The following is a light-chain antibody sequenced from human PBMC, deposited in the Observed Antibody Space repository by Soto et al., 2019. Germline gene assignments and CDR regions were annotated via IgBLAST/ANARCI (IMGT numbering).Light chain of an antibody. J-gene: IGKJ5*01. CDR1: QGFTNY. CDR2: AAS. Sequence: DFQMTQSPSSLSASLGDTVTLTCRASQGFTNYLAWYQQKTGKAPKLLIYAASTLQSGVPHRFSGSGSGTHFTLTISSLQTEDAATYYCQQYNTAPYTFGQGTKLDIK. V-gene: IGKV1-27*01. CDR3: QQYNTAPYT.